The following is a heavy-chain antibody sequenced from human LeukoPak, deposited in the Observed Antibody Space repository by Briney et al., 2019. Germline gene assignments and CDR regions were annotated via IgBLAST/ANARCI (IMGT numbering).Heavy chain of an antibody. CDR3: ARDEEYSSGLNDAFDI. D-gene: IGHD6-19*01. CDR1: GYTFTSYG. CDR2: ISAYNGNT. V-gene: IGHV1-18*01. J-gene: IGHJ3*02. Sequence: ASVKVSCKASGYTFTSYGISWVRQAPGQGLEWMGWISAYNGNTNYAQKLQGRVTMTTDTSTSTAYMELRSLRSDDTAVYYCARDEEYSSGLNDAFDIWGQGTMVTVSS.